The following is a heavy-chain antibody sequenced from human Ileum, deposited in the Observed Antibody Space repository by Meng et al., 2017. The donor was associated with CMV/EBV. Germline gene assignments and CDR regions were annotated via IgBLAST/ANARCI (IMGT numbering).Heavy chain of an antibody. CDR1: GGSISGYY. Sequence: VQLQEPGPGLVKPSETLSLTCTVSGGSISGYYWSWIRQPATKGLEWIGRVYSSGSTDYNPSLQSRVTMSVDTSKNQFSLKLSSVTAADTAVYYCARGSSSWAFDYWGQGTLVTVSS. V-gene: IGHV4-4*07. D-gene: IGHD2-2*01. CDR3: ARGSSSWAFDY. CDR2: VYSSGST. J-gene: IGHJ4*02.